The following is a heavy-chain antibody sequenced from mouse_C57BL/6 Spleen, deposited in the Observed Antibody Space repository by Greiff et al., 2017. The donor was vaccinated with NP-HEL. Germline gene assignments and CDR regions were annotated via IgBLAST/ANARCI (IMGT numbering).Heavy chain of an antibody. CDR3: ARQPCGSSPSYWYFDV. Sequence: EVKLVESGGDLVKPGGSLKLSCAASGFTFSSYGMSWVRQTPDKRLEWVATISSGGSYTYYPDSVKGRFTISRDNAKNTLYLQMSSLKSEDTAMYYCARQPCGSSPSYWYFDVWGTGTTVTVSS. CDR2: ISSGGSYT. J-gene: IGHJ1*03. D-gene: IGHD1-1*01. CDR1: GFTFSSYG. V-gene: IGHV5-6*01.